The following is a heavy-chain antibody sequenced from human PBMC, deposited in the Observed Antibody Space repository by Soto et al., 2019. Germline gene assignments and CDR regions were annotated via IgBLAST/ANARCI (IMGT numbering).Heavy chain of an antibody. Sequence: GGSLRLSCAASGFTFSSYAMSWVRQAPGKGLEWVSAISGSGGSTYYADSVKGRFTISRDNSKNTLYLQMNSLRAEDTAVYYCAKDLTALLKNGHRFMFKDAFDIWGQGTMVTVSS. CDR1: GFTFSSYA. CDR3: AKDLTALLKNGHRFMFKDAFDI. D-gene: IGHD7-27*01. CDR2: ISGSGGST. V-gene: IGHV3-23*01. J-gene: IGHJ3*02.